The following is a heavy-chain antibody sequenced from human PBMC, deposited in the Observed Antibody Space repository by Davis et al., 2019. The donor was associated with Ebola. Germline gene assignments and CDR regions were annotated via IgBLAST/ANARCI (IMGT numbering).Heavy chain of an antibody. CDR2: ISAYNGNT. CDR3: ARGSTDSYYDSSGYYPLSAFDI. CDR1: GYTFTSYG. Sequence: ASVKVSCKASGYTFTSYGISWVRQAPGQGLEWMGWISAYNGNTNYAQKLQGRVTMTTDTSTSTAYMELRSLRSDDTAVYYCARGSTDSYYDSSGYYPLSAFDIWGQGTMVTVSS. D-gene: IGHD3-22*01. V-gene: IGHV1-18*01. J-gene: IGHJ3*02.